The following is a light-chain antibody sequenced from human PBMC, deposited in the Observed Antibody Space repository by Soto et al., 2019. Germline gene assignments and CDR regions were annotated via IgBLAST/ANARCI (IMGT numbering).Light chain of an antibody. V-gene: IGKV3-15*01. CDR1: QSVSSN. Sequence: EIVMTQSPAILSVSPGERATLSCMVSQSVSSNLAWYQQKPGQAPRLLIYDASSRATGIPARFSGSGSGTEFTLTISSLQSEDFAVYYCLHYNKWPRWTFGQGTKVDIK. CDR3: LHYNKWPRWT. J-gene: IGKJ1*01. CDR2: DAS.